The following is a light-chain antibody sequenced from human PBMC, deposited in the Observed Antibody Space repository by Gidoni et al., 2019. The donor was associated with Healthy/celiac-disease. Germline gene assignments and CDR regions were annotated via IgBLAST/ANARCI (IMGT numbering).Light chain of an antibody. CDR1: QSVSSY. CDR2: DAS. CDR3: QQRSNWPPEYT. J-gene: IGKJ2*01. Sequence: EIVLTQSPATLSLSPGERATLSCRASQSVSSYLAWYQQKPGQAPRLLIYDASNRATGIPARFSGSGSGTDFTLTISSLEPEDCAVYYCQQRSNWPPEYTFGQGTKLEIK. V-gene: IGKV3-11*01.